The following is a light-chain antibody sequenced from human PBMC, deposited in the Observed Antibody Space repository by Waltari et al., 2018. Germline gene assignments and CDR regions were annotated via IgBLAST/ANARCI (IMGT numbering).Light chain of an antibody. V-gene: IGKV3-15*01. Sequence: DTVMTQSPVTLSVSLGERATLSCRASQSVSTNLAWYQQKPGQAPRLLIYGASTRATDIPARFSGSGSGTEFTLTISSLQSEDSAIYYCHQYNEGPQTFGQGTKVEI. CDR3: HQYNEGPQT. J-gene: IGKJ1*01. CDR1: QSVSTN. CDR2: GAS.